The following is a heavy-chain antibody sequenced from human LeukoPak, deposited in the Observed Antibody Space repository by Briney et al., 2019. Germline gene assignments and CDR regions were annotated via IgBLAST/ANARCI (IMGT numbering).Heavy chain of an antibody. CDR2: IFASGST. J-gene: IGHJ4*02. D-gene: IGHD2-2*01. CDR3: ARVGSCSSTSCRDY. CDR1: GGSISSGGYY. Sequence: PSETLSLTCTVSGGSISSGGYYWSWIRRPAGKGLEWIGRIFASGSTNYNPSLKSRVTISIDTSKTQFSLNLISVTAADTAVYYCARVGSCSSTSCRDYWGQGTLVTVSS. V-gene: IGHV4-61*02.